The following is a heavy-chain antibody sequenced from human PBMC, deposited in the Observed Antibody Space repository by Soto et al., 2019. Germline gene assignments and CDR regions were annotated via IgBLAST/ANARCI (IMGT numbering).Heavy chain of an antibody. CDR3: STTGTIDY. CDR1: GFTFSKAW. J-gene: IGHJ4*02. Sequence: GGSLRLSCAASGFTFSKAWMTWVRHAPGKGLEWLGRIKSTSDGGTTYYAAPVEGRFTISIDDSTNTVYLQMNSLKTEDTPVYYCSTTGTIDYWGQGTRVTVSS. D-gene: IGHD1-1*01. V-gene: IGHV3-15*01. CDR2: IKSTSDGGTT.